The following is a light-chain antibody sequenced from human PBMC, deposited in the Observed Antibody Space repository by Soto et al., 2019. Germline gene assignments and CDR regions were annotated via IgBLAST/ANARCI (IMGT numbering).Light chain of an antibody. V-gene: IGLV2-8*01. CDR3: SSYAGSNNLV. CDR1: SSDVGGYNY. CDR2: EVS. J-gene: IGLJ2*01. Sequence: QSALTQPPSASGSPGQSVTISCTGTSSDVGGYNYVSWYQQHPGKAPKLMIYEVSKRPSGVPDRFSGSKSGNTASLTVSGLQADDEADYYCSSYAGSNNLVFGGGNKLTVL.